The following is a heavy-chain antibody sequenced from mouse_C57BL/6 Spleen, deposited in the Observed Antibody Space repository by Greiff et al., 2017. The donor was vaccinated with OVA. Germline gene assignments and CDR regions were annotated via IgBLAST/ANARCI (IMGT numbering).Heavy chain of an antibody. CDR2: IDPSDSYT. J-gene: IGHJ3*01. V-gene: IGHV1-50*01. Sequence: QVQLQQPGAELVKPGASVKLSCKASGYTFTSYWMQWVKQRPGQGLEWIGEIDPSDSYTNYNQKFKGKATLTVDTSSSTAYMQLSSLTSEDSAVYYCAVSLSWFAYWGQGTLVTVSA. CDR1: GYTFTSYW. CDR3: AVSLSWFAY. D-gene: IGHD6-2*01.